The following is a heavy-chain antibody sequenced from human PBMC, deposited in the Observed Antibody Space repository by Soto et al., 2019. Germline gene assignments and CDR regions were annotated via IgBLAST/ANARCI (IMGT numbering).Heavy chain of an antibody. V-gene: IGHV3-23*01. D-gene: IGHD3-16*01. CDR3: AKDLRLRLGEFGH. CDR2: ISGSGGPT. Sequence: EVQLLESGGGLAQPGGSLRLSCVASGFTFSNYAMTWLRQTPGKGLEWVSSISGSGGPTYYADSVKGRFTISRDDSENTVFLQMTSLRVEDTAVYYCAKDLRLRLGEFGHWGQGTLVSVSS. J-gene: IGHJ5*02. CDR1: GFTFSNYA.